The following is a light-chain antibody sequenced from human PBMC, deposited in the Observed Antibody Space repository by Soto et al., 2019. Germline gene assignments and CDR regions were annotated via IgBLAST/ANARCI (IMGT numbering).Light chain of an antibody. CDR2: EVT. J-gene: IGLJ1*01. CDR1: SGDVGGYNL. Sequence: QSVLTQPASVSGSPGQSITIPCTGTSGDVGGYNLVPWYQQHPGKAPKLMIYEVTERPSGVSNRFSGSKSGNTASLIISGLQPDDEADYYCCSYAGNSEVFGTGTKVTVL. V-gene: IGLV2-23*02. CDR3: CSYAGNSEV.